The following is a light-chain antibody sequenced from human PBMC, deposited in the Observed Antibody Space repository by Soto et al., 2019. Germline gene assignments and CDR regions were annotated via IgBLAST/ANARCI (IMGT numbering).Light chain of an antibody. CDR3: AAWDDSLRGPV. V-gene: IGLV1-47*01. CDR1: SSNIGGNT. Sequence: QSVLTQPPSLSGTPGQRVTISCSGSSSNIGGNTVHWYQHLPGTAPRLVMYRNNQRPSGVPDRFSGSRSGASGSLTISGLRSEDEADYYCAAWDDSLRGPVFGGGTKVTVL. CDR2: RNN. J-gene: IGLJ3*02.